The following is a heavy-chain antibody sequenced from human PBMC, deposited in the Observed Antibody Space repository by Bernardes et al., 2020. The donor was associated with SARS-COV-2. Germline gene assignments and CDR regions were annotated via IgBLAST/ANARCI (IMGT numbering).Heavy chain of an antibody. V-gene: IGHV3-23*01. D-gene: IGHD3-22*01. CDR2: ISRSGAST. CDR3: GKQASAKCLFCVSDL. Sequence: GGSLRLSCAASGFTFSSYVMSWVRQAPGKGLEWVSAISRSGASTYYADSVRGRFTISRDNSKNTLYLQMNSLRGEDTAVYYCGKQASAKCLFCVSDLRGQGTMVTVSS. J-gene: IGHJ3*01. CDR1: GFTFSSYV.